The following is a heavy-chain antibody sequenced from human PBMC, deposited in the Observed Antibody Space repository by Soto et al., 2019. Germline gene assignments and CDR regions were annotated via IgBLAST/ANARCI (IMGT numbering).Heavy chain of an antibody. Sequence: QVQLQESGPGLVKPSGTLSLTCAVSSGSISSSNWWSWVRQPPGKGLEWIGEIYHSGSTNYNPSLKSRVTISVDKSKNQFSLKLSSVTAADTAVYYCARQSRDYYGSGSYYNWFDPWGQGTLVTVSS. J-gene: IGHJ5*02. CDR1: SGSISSSNW. CDR2: IYHSGST. V-gene: IGHV4-4*02. D-gene: IGHD3-10*01. CDR3: ARQSRDYYGSGSYYNWFDP.